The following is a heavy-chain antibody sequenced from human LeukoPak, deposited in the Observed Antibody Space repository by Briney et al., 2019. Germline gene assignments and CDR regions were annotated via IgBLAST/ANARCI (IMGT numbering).Heavy chain of an antibody. CDR1: GYTFTNYG. CDR2: ISGYTGDT. J-gene: IGHJ3*02. CDR3: ARDSPYTYDTSGYYSSLLAFDI. Sequence: ASVKVSCKPSGYTFTNYGISWVRQAPGQGLEWMGWISGYTGDTYYAQMFQDRVTVTTDTSTRTAYMELRNLRSDDTAVYYCARDSPYTYDTSGYYSSLLAFDIWGQGTMVIVSS. V-gene: IGHV1-18*01. D-gene: IGHD3-22*01.